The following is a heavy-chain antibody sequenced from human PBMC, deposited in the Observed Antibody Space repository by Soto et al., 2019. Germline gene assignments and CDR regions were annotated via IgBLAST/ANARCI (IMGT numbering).Heavy chain of an antibody. D-gene: IGHD3-10*02. CDR2: IHAGGNNT. J-gene: IGHJ6*02. V-gene: IGHV1-3*01. CDR3: ARDYVKYGMDV. Sequence: QVQFVQSGTEVKEPGASVRVSCTASGSTFTAITLHWVRQAPGQRLEWMGCIHAGGNNTEYSQNLQDSLTIARDTTATIVYMDLSSLRSENTALYYCARDYVKYGMDVWGQGTTVTVSS. CDR1: GSTFTAIT.